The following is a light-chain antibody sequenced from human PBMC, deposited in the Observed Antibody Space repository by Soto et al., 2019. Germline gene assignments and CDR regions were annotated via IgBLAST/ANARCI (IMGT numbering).Light chain of an antibody. V-gene: IGLV2-14*01. CDR2: EVS. J-gene: IGLJ1*01. CDR3: SSYTSSRNYV. CDR1: SSDVGGYNF. Sequence: QSAPTQPASVSGSPGQSITISCTGTSSDVGGYNFVSWYQQHPGKAPKLMIYEVSNRPSGVSNRFSGSKSGNTASLTISGLQAEDEADYYCSSYTSSRNYVFGTGTKLTVL.